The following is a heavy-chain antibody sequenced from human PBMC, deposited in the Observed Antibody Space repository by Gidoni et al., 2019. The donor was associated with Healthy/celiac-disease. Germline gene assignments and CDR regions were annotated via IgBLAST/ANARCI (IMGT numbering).Heavy chain of an antibody. CDR3: AKDPYCGGDCDDY. J-gene: IGHJ4*02. D-gene: IGHD2-21*02. Sequence: EVQLLESGGGLVQPGGSLRLSCAASGFTFSSYAMSWVRQAPGQGLEWVSAISGSGGSTYYADSVKGRFTISRDNSKNTLYLQMNSLRAEDTAVYYCAKDPYCGGDCDDYWGQGTLVTVSS. CDR2: ISGSGGST. CDR1: GFTFSSYA. V-gene: IGHV3-23*01.